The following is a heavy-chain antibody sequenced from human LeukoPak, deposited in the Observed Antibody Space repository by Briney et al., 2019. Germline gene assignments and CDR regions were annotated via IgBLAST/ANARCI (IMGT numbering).Heavy chain of an antibody. Sequence: GGSLRLSCTASGFTFGDYAMSWFRQAPGKGLEWVGFIRSKAYGGTTEYAASVKGRFTISRDDSKSIAYLQMNSLKTEDTAVYYCTRVHVDIVATIGNYWGQGTLVTVSS. CDR3: TRVHVDIVATIGNY. CDR1: GFTFGDYA. CDR2: IRSKAYGGTT. V-gene: IGHV3-49*03. D-gene: IGHD5-12*01. J-gene: IGHJ4*02.